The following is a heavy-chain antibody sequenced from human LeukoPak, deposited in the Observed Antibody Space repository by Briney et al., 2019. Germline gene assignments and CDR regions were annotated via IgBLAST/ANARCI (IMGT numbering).Heavy chain of an antibody. D-gene: IGHD3-16*01. J-gene: IGHJ3*02. CDR2: ISYDGSNK. V-gene: IGHV3-30-3*01. CDR1: GFTFSSYA. Sequence: PGRSLRLSCAASGFTFSSYAMHWVRQAPGKGLEWVAVISYDGSNKYYADSVKGQFTISRDNSKNTLYLQMNSLRAEDTAVYYCARERLGSSPVDIWGQGTMVTVSS. CDR3: ARERLGSSPVDI.